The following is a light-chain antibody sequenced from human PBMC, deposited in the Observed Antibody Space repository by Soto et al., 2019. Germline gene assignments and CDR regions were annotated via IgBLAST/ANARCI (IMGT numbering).Light chain of an antibody. J-gene: IGLJ1*01. Sequence: QSVLTQPASASAAPGQKVTISCSGSSSNIGNNYVSWYQQLPGTAPKLLIYENNKRPSGIPDRFSGSKFGTSATLAITGLQAGDEADFYCGTWDSSLSAGVFGTGTKVTVL. CDR2: ENN. CDR1: SSNIGNNY. V-gene: IGLV1-51*01. CDR3: GTWDSSLSAGV.